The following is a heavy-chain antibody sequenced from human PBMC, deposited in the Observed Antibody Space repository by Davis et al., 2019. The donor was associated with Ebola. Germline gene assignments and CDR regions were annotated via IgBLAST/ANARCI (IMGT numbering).Heavy chain of an antibody. CDR3: ARSKPYSGSYLFDY. Sequence: AASVKVSCKASGYTFTSYAMHWVGQAPGQRLEWMGWINAGNGNTKYSQKFQGRVTITRDTSASTAYMELSSLRSEDTAVYYCARSKPYSGSYLFDYWGQGTLVTVSS. CDR2: INAGNGNT. J-gene: IGHJ4*02. V-gene: IGHV1-3*01. D-gene: IGHD1-26*01. CDR1: GYTFTSYA.